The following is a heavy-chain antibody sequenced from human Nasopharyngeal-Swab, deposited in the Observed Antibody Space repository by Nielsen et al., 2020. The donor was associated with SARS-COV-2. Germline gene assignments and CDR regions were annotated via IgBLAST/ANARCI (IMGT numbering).Heavy chain of an antibody. D-gene: IGHD5-24*01. CDR1: GGYINHGAYN. Sequence: SETLSLTCTVSGGYINHGAYNWNWIRQHPGQGLEWIGSIYYTGRTSYNPSLKSRVSISIDASRRQFSLNLVFMSAADTAVYYCARGKGDAYRKFDYWDQGTLVTVSS. CDR3: ARGKGDAYRKFDY. J-gene: IGHJ4*02. CDR2: IYYTGRT. V-gene: IGHV4-31*03.